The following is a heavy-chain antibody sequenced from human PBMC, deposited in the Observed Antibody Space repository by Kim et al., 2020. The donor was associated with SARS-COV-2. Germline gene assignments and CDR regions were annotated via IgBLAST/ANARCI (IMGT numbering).Heavy chain of an antibody. J-gene: IGHJ4*02. Sequence: ASVKVSCKASGYTFTSYAMHWVRQAPGQRLEWMGWINAGNGNTKYSQKFQGRVTITRDTSASTAYMELSSLRSEDTAVYYCARGGDYGDYGVPGDYWGQGTLVTVSS. CDR3: ARGGDYGDYGVPGDY. V-gene: IGHV1-3*01. D-gene: IGHD4-17*01. CDR2: INAGNGNT. CDR1: GYTFTSYA.